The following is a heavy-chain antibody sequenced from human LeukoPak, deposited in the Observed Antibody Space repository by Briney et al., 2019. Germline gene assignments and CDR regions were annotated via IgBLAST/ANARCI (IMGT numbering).Heavy chain of an antibody. V-gene: IGHV3-7*01. CDR3: ARGGRPEY. J-gene: IGHJ4*02. Sequence: PGGSLRLSCAASRFTFSSYWMSWVRQAPGKGLEWVANIKQDGSEIHYVESVKGRFTISRDNGKNSLFLQMNSLRVEDTAVYYCARGGRPEYWGQGTLVTVSS. CDR1: RFTFSSYW. CDR2: IKQDGSEI.